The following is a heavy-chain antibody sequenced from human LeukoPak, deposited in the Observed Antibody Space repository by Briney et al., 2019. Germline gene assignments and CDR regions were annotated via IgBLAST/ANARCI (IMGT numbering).Heavy chain of an antibody. CDR2: INYRGIA. J-gene: IGHJ4*02. Sequence: SQTLSLTCTVSGGSISSVDYYWSWIRQYPGKGLEWIGYINYRGIAYYNPSIKSRVTISVDTSKNQFSLKLSSVTAANTAVYYCATRSGVQYYDSSGYYETHYFDYWGQGTLVTVSS. D-gene: IGHD3-22*01. CDR3: ATRSGVQYYDSSGYYETHYFDY. V-gene: IGHV4-31*03. CDR1: GGSISSVDYY.